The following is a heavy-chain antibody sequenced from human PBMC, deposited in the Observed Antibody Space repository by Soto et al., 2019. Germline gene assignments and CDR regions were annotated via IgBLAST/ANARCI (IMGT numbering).Heavy chain of an antibody. CDR1: GFTFSSYG. D-gene: IGHD4-4*01. Sequence: QVQLVESGGDVVQPGGSLRLSCAASGFTFSSYGIHWVRQAPGKGLEWVALIWYDGSNKYYADSVKGRFTISRDNSKNTLYLQMSSLRAEDTAVYYCARDRNSNANYYYYYMDVWGKGTTVTVSS. V-gene: IGHV3-33*01. CDR3: ARDRNSNANYYYYYMDV. J-gene: IGHJ6*03. CDR2: IWYDGSNK.